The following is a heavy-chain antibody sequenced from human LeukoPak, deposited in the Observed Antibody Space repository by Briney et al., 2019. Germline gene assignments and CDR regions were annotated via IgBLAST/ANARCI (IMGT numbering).Heavy chain of an antibody. CDR2: IIPIFGTA. D-gene: IGHD3-22*01. CDR3: ARAPYFYDSSGYYYVVDY. V-gene: IGHV1-69*05. Sequence: SVKVSCKASGGTFSSYAISWVRQAPGQGLEWMGGIIPIFGTANYAQKFQGRVTITTDESTSTAYMELSSLRSEDTAVYYCARAPYFYDSSGYYYVVDYWGQGTLVTVSS. J-gene: IGHJ4*02. CDR1: GGTFSSYA.